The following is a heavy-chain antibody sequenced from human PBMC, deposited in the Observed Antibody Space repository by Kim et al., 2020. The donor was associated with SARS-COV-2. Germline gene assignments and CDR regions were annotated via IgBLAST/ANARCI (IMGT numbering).Heavy chain of an antibody. J-gene: IGHJ5*02. V-gene: IGHV4-38-2*02. CDR2: IYHSGST. D-gene: IGHD2-8*01. CDR3: ARDLSLVDVGMLWVGWFDP. Sequence: SETLSLTCTVSGYSISSGYYWGWIRQPPGKGLEWIGSIYHSGSTYYNPSLKSRVTISVDTSKNQFSLKLSSVTAADTAVYYCARDLSLVDVGMLWVGWFDPWGQGTLVTISS. CDR1: GYSISSGYY.